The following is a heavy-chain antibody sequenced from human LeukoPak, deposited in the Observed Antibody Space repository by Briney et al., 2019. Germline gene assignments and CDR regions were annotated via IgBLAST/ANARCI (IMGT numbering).Heavy chain of an antibody. V-gene: IGHV3-48*03. CDR3: ARGGPHRYGSLFAY. Sequence: GGSLRLSCAASGFTFSRYEMNWVRQAPGKGLEWVAYVSGTSTIINYADSVKGRFTISRDGAKNSLYLQMNSLAAEDTAVYCSARGGPHRYGSLFAYWGQGILVTVSS. D-gene: IGHD1-14*01. J-gene: IGHJ4*02. CDR2: VSGTSTII. CDR1: GFTFSRYE.